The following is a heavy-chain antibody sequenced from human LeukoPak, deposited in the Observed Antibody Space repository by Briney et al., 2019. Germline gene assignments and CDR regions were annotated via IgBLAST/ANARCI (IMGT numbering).Heavy chain of an antibody. D-gene: IGHD1-26*01. V-gene: IGHV1-2*06. J-gene: IGHJ4*02. CDR2: INPSTGGT. CDR1: GYTFTGYY. Sequence: ASVKVSCKPSGYTFTGYYLHWVRQAPGQGLEWMGRINPSTGGTNYAQNFQGRVIMTRDASISTAYMELSRLTSDDTAVYYCARDNDLRPIVGATTFPNEFDYWGQGTLVTVSS. CDR3: ARDNDLRPIVGATTFPNEFDY.